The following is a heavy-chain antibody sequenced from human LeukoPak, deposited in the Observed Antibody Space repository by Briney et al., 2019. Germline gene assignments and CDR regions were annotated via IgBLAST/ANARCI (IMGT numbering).Heavy chain of an antibody. CDR2: INHSGST. J-gene: IGHJ3*02. V-gene: IGHV4-39*07. CDR3: AIPDVVDGYLDDAFDI. D-gene: IGHD5-24*01. CDR1: GGSISSSSYY. Sequence: SETLSLTCTVSGGSISSSSYYWSWIRQPPGKGLEWIGEINHSGSTNYNPSLKSRVTISVDTSKNQFSLKLSSVTAADTAVYYCAIPDVVDGYLDDAFDIWGQGTMVTVSS.